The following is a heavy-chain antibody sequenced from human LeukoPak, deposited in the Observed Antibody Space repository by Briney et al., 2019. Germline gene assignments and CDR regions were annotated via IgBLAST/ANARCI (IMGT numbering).Heavy chain of an antibody. D-gene: IGHD3-22*01. CDR1: GYTFSDFS. CDR2: ISVRSNYR. J-gene: IGHJ4*02. V-gene: IGHV3-21*01. Sequence: GGSLTLSRAASGYTFSDFSVNWVRQAPGKGLEWVSSISVRSNYRYYADSVRGRFTIPRDDARDSLFLQMNSLRAEDTAVYFCVRLRRNNDRSGYYYYYDYWGQGTLVTVSS. CDR3: VRLRRNNDRSGYYYYYDY.